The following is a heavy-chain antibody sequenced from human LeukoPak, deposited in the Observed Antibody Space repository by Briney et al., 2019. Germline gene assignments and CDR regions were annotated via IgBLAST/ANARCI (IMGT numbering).Heavy chain of an antibody. Sequence: GGSLRLSCAASGFTFSSYSMNWVRQAPGKGLEWVSYISSSSSTIYYADSVKGRFTISRDNAKNSLYLRMNSLRAEDTAVYYCARGPSLVVPAAAPIDYWGQGTLVTVSS. CDR2: ISSSSSTI. J-gene: IGHJ4*02. CDR3: ARGPSLVVPAAAPIDY. V-gene: IGHV3-48*01. CDR1: GFTFSSYS. D-gene: IGHD2-2*01.